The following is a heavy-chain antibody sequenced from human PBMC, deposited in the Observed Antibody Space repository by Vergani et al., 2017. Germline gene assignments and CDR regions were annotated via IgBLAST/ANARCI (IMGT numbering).Heavy chain of an antibody. J-gene: IGHJ3*02. D-gene: IGHD2-21*02. CDR1: GFTFSSYG. Sequence: QVQLVESGGGVVQPGRSLRLSCAASGFTFSSYGIHWVRQAPGKGLECVAIISYDDTNEYYADSVKGRFTISRDNSKNTLYLQMNSLRAEDTAVYYCARNTAGYDAFDIWGQGTMVTVSS. CDR3: ARNTAGYDAFDI. CDR2: ISYDDTNE. V-gene: IGHV3-30*03.